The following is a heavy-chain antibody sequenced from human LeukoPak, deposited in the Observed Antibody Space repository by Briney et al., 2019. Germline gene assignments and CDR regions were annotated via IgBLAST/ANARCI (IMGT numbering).Heavy chain of an antibody. CDR2: ITTSSTYI. V-gene: IGHV3-21*01. J-gene: IGHJ6*03. D-gene: IGHD1-26*01. Sequence: PGGSLRLSCAAPGITFSNYNMNWVRQAPGKGLEWVSSITTSSTYIYYADSVKGRFTISRDNAKNSLYLQMNSLRAEDTAVYFCARDPYSGSYGPYYYYFMDVWGKGTTVTISS. CDR3: ARDPYSGSYGPYYYYFMDV. CDR1: GITFSNYN.